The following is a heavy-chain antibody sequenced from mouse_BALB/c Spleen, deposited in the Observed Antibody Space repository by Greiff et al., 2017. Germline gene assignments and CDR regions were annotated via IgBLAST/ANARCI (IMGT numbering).Heavy chain of an antibody. Sequence: VQLQQSGAELARPGASVKLSCKASGYTFTSYWMQWVKQRPGQGLEWIGAIYPGDGDTRYTQKFKGKATLTADKSSSTAYMQLSSLASEDSAVYYCTRWNYGNSFAYWGQGTLVTVSA. CDR1: GYTFTSYW. J-gene: IGHJ3*01. V-gene: IGHV1-87*01. D-gene: IGHD2-1*01. CDR2: IYPGDGDT. CDR3: TRWNYGNSFAY.